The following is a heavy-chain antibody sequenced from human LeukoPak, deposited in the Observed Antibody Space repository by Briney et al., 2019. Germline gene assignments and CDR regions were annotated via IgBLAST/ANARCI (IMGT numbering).Heavy chain of an antibody. CDR1: GYTFTSYY. J-gene: IGHJ4*02. Sequence: ASVKVSCKASGYTFTSYYMHWVRQAPGQGLEWMGIITPSGGSTSYAQKFQGRVTMTRDTSTSTIYMELSSLRSEDTAVYYCARVVTGYSGYDFRGSGGNYFDYWGQGTLVTVSS. V-gene: IGHV1-46*01. CDR2: ITPSGGST. CDR3: ARVVTGYSGYDFRGSGGNYFDY. D-gene: IGHD5-12*01.